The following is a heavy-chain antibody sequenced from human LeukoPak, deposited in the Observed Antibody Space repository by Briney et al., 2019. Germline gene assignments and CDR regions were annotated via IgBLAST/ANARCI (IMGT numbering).Heavy chain of an antibody. D-gene: IGHD3-10*01. CDR2: ISYDGSNK. CDR3: ARELNPGEYFDY. J-gene: IGHJ4*02. Sequence: GGSLRLSCAASGFTFSSYAMHWVRQAPGKGLEWVAVISYDGSNKYYADSVKGRFTISRDNSKNTLYLQMNSLRAEDTAVYYCARELNPGEYFDYWGQGTLVTVSS. V-gene: IGHV3-30-3*01. CDR1: GFTFSSYA.